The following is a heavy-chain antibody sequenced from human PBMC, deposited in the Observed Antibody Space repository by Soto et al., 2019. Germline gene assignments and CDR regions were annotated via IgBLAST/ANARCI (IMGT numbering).Heavy chain of an antibody. CDR2: ISGTSSFI. CDR1: GFTFSSYS. CDR3: ARSDGADTGRAFDY. D-gene: IGHD3-10*01. J-gene: IGHJ4*02. V-gene: IGHV3-21*01. Sequence: EVQLVQSGGGLVKPGGSLRLSCAASGFTFSSYSMNWVRQAPGKGLEWVSSISGTSSFIYYADSTEGRFTISRDYAKNSLDLQNNSLRAESTDVYYCARSDGADTGRAFDYGSRGTAVTVTS.